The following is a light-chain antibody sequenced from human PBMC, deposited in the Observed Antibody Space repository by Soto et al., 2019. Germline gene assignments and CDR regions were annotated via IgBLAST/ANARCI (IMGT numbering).Light chain of an antibody. J-gene: IGKJ5*01. V-gene: IGKV1-33*01. CDR3: QQYGSLPIT. CDR2: DAS. CDR1: QDIGNF. Sequence: DIQMTQSPSSLSASIGDRVTISCQASQDIGNFLNWYQQKPGKAPYLLIYDASNLDRGVSSRFSGRGSGRQFSITITSLQPDDVATYFCQQYGSLPITVGQGTRLDIK.